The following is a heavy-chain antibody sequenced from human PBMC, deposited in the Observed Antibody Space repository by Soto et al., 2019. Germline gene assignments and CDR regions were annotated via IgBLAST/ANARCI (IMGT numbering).Heavy chain of an antibody. D-gene: IGHD1-26*01. Sequence: QGQLVQSGAEVKKPGASVNVSCKASGYTSSTYGISWVRQAPGQGLEWMSWISGYNGNIKYAQKFQGRVTVATDTTTTGAYMELRSLRSDDTAVYYCARDVSGGTYPWFFDLWGRGTLVTVSS. CDR1: GYTSSTYG. CDR3: ARDVSGGTYPWFFDL. V-gene: IGHV1-18*04. J-gene: IGHJ2*01. CDR2: ISGYNGNI.